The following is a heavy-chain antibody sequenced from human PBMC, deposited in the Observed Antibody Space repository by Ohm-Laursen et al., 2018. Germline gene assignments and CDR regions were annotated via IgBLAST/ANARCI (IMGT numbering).Heavy chain of an antibody. CDR3: ARGYYDSRGSAFEI. J-gene: IGHJ3*02. D-gene: IGHD3-22*01. CDR2: LNPTRGGTRT. Sequence: SVKVSCKASGYTFTNYYMHWVRQAPGQGFEWMGILNPTRGGTRTSLSQRFQDRVTMTRDTSARTAYMELSSLRSEDTAVYYCARGYYDSRGSAFEIWGQGTMVTVSS. V-gene: IGHV1-46*01. CDR1: GYTFTNYY.